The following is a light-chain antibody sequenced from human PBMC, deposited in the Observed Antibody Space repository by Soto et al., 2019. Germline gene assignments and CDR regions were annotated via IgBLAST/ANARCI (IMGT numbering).Light chain of an antibody. V-gene: IGKV1-5*01. CDR3: QQYNSYS. CDR2: PAS. J-gene: IGKJ1*01. CDR1: QSISNW. Sequence: DIQLTQSPSTLPASVGDRVTITCRASQSISNWWAWYQQSPGTAPMLLSEPASALESGVPSRFSGCGSGTEFTLTIISLQPDDVATYYWQQYNSYSFGQGTKVDIK.